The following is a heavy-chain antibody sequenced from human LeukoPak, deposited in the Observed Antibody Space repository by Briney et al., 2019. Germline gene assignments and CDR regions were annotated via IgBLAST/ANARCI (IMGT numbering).Heavy chain of an antibody. D-gene: IGHD2-2*01. CDR2: IIPIFGTA. Sequence: SVKVSCKASGGTFSTYAITWVRQAPGQGLEWMGRIIPIFGTANYAQKFQGRVTMTTDTSTATAYMELRGLRSDDTAVYYCARGGVSTRYCGVTNCYLTPIDYWGQGTRVTVSS. V-gene: IGHV1-69*05. CDR3: ARGGVSTRYCGVTNCYLTPIDY. CDR1: GGTFSTYA. J-gene: IGHJ4*02.